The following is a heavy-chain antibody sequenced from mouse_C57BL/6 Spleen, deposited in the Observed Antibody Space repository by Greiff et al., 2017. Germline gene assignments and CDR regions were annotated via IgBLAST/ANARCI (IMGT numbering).Heavy chain of an antibody. CDR2: INPYNGDT. D-gene: IGHD2-2*01. J-gene: IGHJ4*01. CDR1: GYPFPGYF. Sequence: VQLQQSGPELVKPGASVKISCKASGYPFPGYFLNWVMQSHGKSLEWIGRINPYNGDTFYNQKFKGKATLTVDQSSSTAHMELRSLTSEDSAVYYCARGGYDEGYAMDYWGQGTSVTVSS. V-gene: IGHV1-20*01. CDR3: ARGGYDEGYAMDY.